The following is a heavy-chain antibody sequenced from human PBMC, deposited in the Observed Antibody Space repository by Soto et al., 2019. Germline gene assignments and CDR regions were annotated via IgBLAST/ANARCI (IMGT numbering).Heavy chain of an antibody. CDR1: GGTFSSYA. V-gene: IGHV1-69*06. CDR3: ARGRSMVRGVIFAFDI. Sequence: SVKVSCKASGGTFSSYAISWVRQAPGQGLEWMGGIIPIFGTANYAQKFQGRVTITADKSTSTAYMELSSLRSEDTAVYYCARGRSMVRGVIFAFDIWGQGTMVTVSS. D-gene: IGHD3-10*01. J-gene: IGHJ3*02. CDR2: IIPIFGTA.